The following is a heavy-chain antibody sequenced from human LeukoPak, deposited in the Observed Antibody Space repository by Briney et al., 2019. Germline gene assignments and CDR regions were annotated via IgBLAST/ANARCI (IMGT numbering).Heavy chain of an antibody. V-gene: IGHV3-21*01. J-gene: IGHJ3*02. CDR1: GFTFRNLY. CDR2: ISSSSSYI. D-gene: IGHD6-13*01. CDR3: AREVSSSWSIDAFDI. Sequence: GGSLRLSCAASGFTFRNLYMDWVRQAPGKGLEWISSISSSSSYIYYADSVKGRFTISRDNAKNSLYLQMNSLRAEDTAVYYCAREVSSSWSIDAFDIWGQGTMVTVSS.